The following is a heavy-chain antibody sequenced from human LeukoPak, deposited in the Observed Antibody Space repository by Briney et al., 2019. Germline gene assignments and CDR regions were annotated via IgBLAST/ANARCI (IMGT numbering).Heavy chain of an antibody. J-gene: IGHJ5*02. Sequence: PGESLRISCKGSGYRFSDYWIGWVRQMPGKGLEWMGIIFPLDFSIMYSPSFQGAITISADKSLSTAFLQWSSLEASDSAIYYCARFSGPSLETNWFDPWGQGTLVTVSS. V-gene: IGHV5-51*01. CDR2: IFPLDFSI. D-gene: IGHD3-10*01. CDR3: ARFSGPSLETNWFDP. CDR1: GYRFSDYW.